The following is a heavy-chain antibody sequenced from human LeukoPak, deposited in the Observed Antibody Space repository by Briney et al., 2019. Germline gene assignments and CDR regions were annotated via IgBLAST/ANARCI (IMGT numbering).Heavy chain of an antibody. Sequence: SETLSLTCTVSGGSISSYYWSWIRQPPGKGLEWIGYIYYSGSTTYNPSLKSRVTISVDTSKTQFSLKLSSVTAADTAVYYCARLLGGGYDAFDIWGQGTMVTVSS. J-gene: IGHJ3*02. V-gene: IGHV4-59*08. CDR2: IYYSGST. D-gene: IGHD6-13*01. CDR1: GGSISSYY. CDR3: ARLLGGGYDAFDI.